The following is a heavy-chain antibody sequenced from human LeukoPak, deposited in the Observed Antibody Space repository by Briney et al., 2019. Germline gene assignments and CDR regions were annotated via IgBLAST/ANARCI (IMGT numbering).Heavy chain of an antibody. D-gene: IGHD2-15*01. CDR3: AKRHCRGGTCYSDSYYLDV. V-gene: IGHV3-23*01. CDR1: GFAFSTYA. Sequence: GGSLRLSCAAPGFAFSTYAMSWVRQAPGKGREWVSGISATGGSTYSADSVKGRFTISRDNSKNTLILQMNNLRVEDTALYYCAKRHCRGGTCYSDSYYLDVWGKGTTVTVSS. J-gene: IGHJ6*03. CDR2: ISATGGST.